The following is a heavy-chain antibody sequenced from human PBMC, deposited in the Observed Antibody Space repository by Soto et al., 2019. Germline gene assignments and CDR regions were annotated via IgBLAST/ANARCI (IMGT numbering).Heavy chain of an antibody. Sequence: SETLSLTCAVYGGSFSGYYWSWIRQPPGKGLEWIGEINHSGSTNYNPSLKSRVTISVDTSKNQFSLKLSSVTAADTAVYYCAKGCTIAAADAGVSACYGMDVWGQGTTVTVSS. CDR2: INHSGST. CDR1: GGSFSGYY. D-gene: IGHD6-13*01. J-gene: IGHJ6*02. CDR3: AKGCTIAAADAGVSACYGMDV. V-gene: IGHV4-34*01.